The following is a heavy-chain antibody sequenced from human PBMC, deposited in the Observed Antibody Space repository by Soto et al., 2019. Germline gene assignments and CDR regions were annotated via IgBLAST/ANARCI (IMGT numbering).Heavy chain of an antibody. CDR3: AADATGYPFNWFDP. CDR2: IYYTGST. Sequence: ASETMSLTCTVSGGSINSEDYYWSWLRQQPGKGLEWIGYIYYTGSTYYNSSLQSRLNISIDTSQSQFSLQLSSVTAADMAVYFCAADATGYPFNWFDPWGQGIPVTVS. V-gene: IGHV4-31*03. D-gene: IGHD3-9*01. CDR1: GGSINSEDYY. J-gene: IGHJ5*02.